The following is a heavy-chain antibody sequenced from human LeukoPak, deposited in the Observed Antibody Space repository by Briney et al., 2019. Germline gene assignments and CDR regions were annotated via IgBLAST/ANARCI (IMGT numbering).Heavy chain of an antibody. V-gene: IGHV4-39*01. CDR2: IYYSGST. CDR1: GGSISSSSYY. CDR3: ASSLSRGYYPIGEDY. D-gene: IGHD3-22*01. Sequence: SETLSLTCTVSGGSISSSSYYWGWIRQPPGKGLEWIGSIYYSGSTYYNPSLKSRVTISVDTSKNQFSLKLSSVTAADTAVYYCASSLSRGYYPIGEDYWGQGTLVTVSS. J-gene: IGHJ4*02.